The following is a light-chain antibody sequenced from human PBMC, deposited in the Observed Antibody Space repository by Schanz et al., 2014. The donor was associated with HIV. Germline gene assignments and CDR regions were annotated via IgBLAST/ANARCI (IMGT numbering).Light chain of an antibody. Sequence: QSVLTQPRSVSGSPGQSVTISCTGTSSDVGGFKYVSWYQQHPGKAPKLIVYDVTKRPSGVPDRFSGSKSGNTASLTVSGLQAEDEADYYCATWDDSLKAWVFGGGTKLTVL. CDR3: ATWDDSLKAWV. J-gene: IGLJ3*02. V-gene: IGLV2-11*01. CDR1: SSDVGGFKY. CDR2: DVT.